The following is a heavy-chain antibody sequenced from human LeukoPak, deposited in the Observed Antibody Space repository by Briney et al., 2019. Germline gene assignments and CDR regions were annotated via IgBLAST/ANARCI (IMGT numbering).Heavy chain of an antibody. V-gene: IGHV3-7*01. CDR2: IKQDGSEK. J-gene: IGHJ4*02. CDR1: GFTFSSYW. D-gene: IGHD3-9*01. CDR3: ATSRSFAY. Sequence: GGSLRPSCTASGFTFSSYWMNWVRQAPGKGLEWVANIKQDGSEKYYVDSVKGRFTISRDNTKNSLYLQMNNLRTDDTAVYYCATSRSFAYCGQATLVT.